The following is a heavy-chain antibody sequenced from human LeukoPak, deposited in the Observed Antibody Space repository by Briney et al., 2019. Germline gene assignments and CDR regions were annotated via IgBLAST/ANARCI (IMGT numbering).Heavy chain of an antibody. V-gene: IGHV4-59*01. CDR3: ARGFLGQWLLFDY. D-gene: IGHD6-19*01. Sequence: SETPSLTCSVSGGSISSYDWSWIRQPPGKGLEWIGYIYSSGSTSYNPSLKSRVTISRDTSKSQFSLKLSSVTAADTAVYYCARGFLGQWLLFDYWGQGTLVTVSS. J-gene: IGHJ4*02. CDR1: GGSISSYD. CDR2: IYSSGST.